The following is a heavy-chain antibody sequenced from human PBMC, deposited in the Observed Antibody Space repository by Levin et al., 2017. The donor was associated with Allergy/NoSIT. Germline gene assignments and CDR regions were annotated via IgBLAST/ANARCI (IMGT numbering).Heavy chain of an antibody. V-gene: IGHV4-59*01. Sequence: SQTLSLTCTVSGGSISSSYWSWIRQPPGKGLEWIGYIYYSGSTNYNPSLKSRVTISVDTSKNQFSLKLSSVTAADTAVYYCARWDGSYDTLDYWGQGTLVTVSS. CDR1: GGSISSSY. J-gene: IGHJ4*02. CDR2: IYYSGST. D-gene: IGHD1-26*01. CDR3: ARWDGSYDTLDY.